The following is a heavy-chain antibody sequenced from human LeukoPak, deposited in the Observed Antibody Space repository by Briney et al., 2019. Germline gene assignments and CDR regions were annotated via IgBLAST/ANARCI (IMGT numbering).Heavy chain of an antibody. D-gene: IGHD3-9*01. V-gene: IGHV4-30-4*01. CDR1: GVSISSGDYY. Sequence: SQTLSLTCTVSGVSISSGDYYWSWIRQPPGKGLEWIGYIYYSGSTYYNPSLKSRVTISVDTSKNQFSLKLSSVTAADTAVYYCARVLRILTGYPLDYWGQGTLVTVSS. CDR3: ARVLRILTGYPLDY. CDR2: IYYSGST. J-gene: IGHJ4*02.